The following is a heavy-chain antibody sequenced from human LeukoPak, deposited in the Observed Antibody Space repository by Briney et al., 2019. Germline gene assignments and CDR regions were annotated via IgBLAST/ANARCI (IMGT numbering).Heavy chain of an antibody. J-gene: IGHJ4*02. CDR1: GFSISNSA. Sequence: GGSLRLSCAASGFSISNSAMSWVRQAPGKGLEWVSLIVASSGSTFYADSVKGRFTTSRDSSKNTLYLQMNSLRAEDMAVYYCAKGAYDYIEMGYFDYWGQGTLVTVSS. D-gene: IGHD5-12*01. V-gene: IGHV3-23*01. CDR2: IVASSGST. CDR3: AKGAYDYIEMGYFDY.